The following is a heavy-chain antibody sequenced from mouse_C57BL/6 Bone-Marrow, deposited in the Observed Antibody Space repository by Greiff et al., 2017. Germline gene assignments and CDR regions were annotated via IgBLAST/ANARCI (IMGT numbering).Heavy chain of an antibody. Sequence: EVKLVESGGGLVQPGGSLKLSCAASGFTFSDYYMYWVRQTPEKRLEWVAYISNGGGSTYYPDTVKGRFTISRDNAKNTLYLQMSRLKSEDTAMYYCARQGENLDGEDYWGQGTTLTVSS. V-gene: IGHV5-12*01. CDR3: ARQGENLDGEDY. J-gene: IGHJ2*01. CDR2: ISNGGGST. CDR1: GFTFSDYY.